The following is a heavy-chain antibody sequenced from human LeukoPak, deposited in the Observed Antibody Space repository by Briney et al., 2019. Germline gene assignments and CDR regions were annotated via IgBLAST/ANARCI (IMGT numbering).Heavy chain of an antibody. D-gene: IGHD3-16*01. Sequence: ASVKVSCKPSGYTFTSYGIIWVRQAPGQGLEWMGWISGYNANTNYAPRLQGRVTLTADTSTNTAYMELRSLRSDDTAVYYCARAPKADTYDYSAYWGPGTLVTVSS. CDR2: ISGYNANT. V-gene: IGHV1-18*01. CDR3: ARAPKADTYDYSAY. CDR1: GYTFTSYG. J-gene: IGHJ4*02.